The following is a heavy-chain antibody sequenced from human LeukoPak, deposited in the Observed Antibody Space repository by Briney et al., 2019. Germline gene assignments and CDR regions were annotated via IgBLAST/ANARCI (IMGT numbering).Heavy chain of an antibody. CDR2: IYYSGST. J-gene: IGHJ5*02. CDR1: GGSLSSGDYY. D-gene: IGHD2-21*02. V-gene: IGHV4-30-4*01. Sequence: SETLSLTCTVSGGSLSSGDYYWSWIRQPPGKGLEWIGYIYYSGSTYYNPSLKSRVTISVDTSKNQFSLKLSSVTAADTAVYYCASTAVDHNWFDPWGQGTLVTVSS. CDR3: ASTAVDHNWFDP.